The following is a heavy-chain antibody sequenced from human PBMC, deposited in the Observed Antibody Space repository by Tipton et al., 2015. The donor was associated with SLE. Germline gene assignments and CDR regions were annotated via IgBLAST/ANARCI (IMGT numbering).Heavy chain of an antibody. CDR2: INHSGST. V-gene: IGHV4-34*01. D-gene: IGHD6-19*01. J-gene: IGHJ4*02. CDR3: ARVVAGHFDY. CDR1: GGSFSGYY. Sequence: TLSLTCAVYGGSFSGYYWSWIRQPPGKGLEWIGEINHSGSTNYNPSLKSRVTISVDTSKNQFSLKLSSVTAADTAVYYCARVVAGHFDYWGQGTLVTVSS.